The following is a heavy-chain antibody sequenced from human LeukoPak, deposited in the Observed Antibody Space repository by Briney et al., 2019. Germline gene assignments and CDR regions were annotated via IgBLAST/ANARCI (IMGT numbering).Heavy chain of an antibody. Sequence: ASVKVSCKASGYTFNSYYMHWVRQAPGQGLEWMGIVNPSGGSASYAQKFQGRVTMTRDTSTSTVYMELSSLRSEDTAVYYCARDWGIAVAGTGHIDYWGQGTLVTVSS. CDR1: GYTFNSYY. CDR2: VNPSGGSA. J-gene: IGHJ4*02. D-gene: IGHD6-19*01. CDR3: ARDWGIAVAGTGHIDY. V-gene: IGHV1-46*02.